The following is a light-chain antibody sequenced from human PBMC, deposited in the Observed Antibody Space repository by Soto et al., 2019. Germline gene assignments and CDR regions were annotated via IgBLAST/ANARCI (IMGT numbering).Light chain of an antibody. CDR1: SSDIGSYNR. CDR3: NSFTTSSTYV. V-gene: IGLV2-18*02. CDR2: EVN. J-gene: IGLJ1*01. Sequence: QSALTQPASVSGSPGQSITISCTVTSSDIGSYNRVSWYQQPPGTAPKLIIYEVNNRPSGVPDRFSGSKSGNTASLTISGLQAEDEADYYCNSFTTSSTYVFGTGTKLTVL.